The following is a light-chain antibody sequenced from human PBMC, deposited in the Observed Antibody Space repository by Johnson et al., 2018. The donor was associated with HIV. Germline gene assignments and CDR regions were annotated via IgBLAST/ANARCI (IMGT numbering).Light chain of an antibody. J-gene: IGLJ1*01. V-gene: IGLV1-51*01. CDR2: DNN. Sequence: QSVLTQPPSVSAAPGQKVTISCSGSSSNIGNNYVSWYQQLPGTAPKLLIYDNNKRPSGIPDRFSGSKSGTSATLGITGLPTGAEADYYCGTWECSLMSPYVVGTGTNVTVL. CDR1: SSNIGNNY. CDR3: GTWECSLMSPYV.